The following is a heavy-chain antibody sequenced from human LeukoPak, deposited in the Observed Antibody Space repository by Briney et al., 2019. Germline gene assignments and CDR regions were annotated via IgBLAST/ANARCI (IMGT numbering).Heavy chain of an antibody. J-gene: IGHJ6*03. V-gene: IGHV1-46*01. Sequence: ASVKVSCKASGYTFTKYYIHWVRQAPGQGLEWMGLINPGGDNTNYAQNFQGRVTMTRDTSTSTAYMELSSLRSEDTAVYYCGRGARPPHYYYYMDVWGKGTTVTVSS. CDR2: INPGGDNT. D-gene: IGHD5-12*01. CDR3: GRGARPPHYYYYMDV. CDR1: GYTFTKYY.